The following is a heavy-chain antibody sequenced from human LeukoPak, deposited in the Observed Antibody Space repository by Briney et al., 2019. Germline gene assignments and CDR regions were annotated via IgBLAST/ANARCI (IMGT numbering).Heavy chain of an antibody. CDR2: ISYSGST. V-gene: IGHV4-59*01. Sequence: SETLSLTCIVSGGSISSYYWNWIRQPPGKGLEWIGYISYSGSTNYNPSLKSRVTTSVDTSKNQFSLRLSSVTAADTAVYYCARAPGDYDSRGYRTYYFDYWGQGTLVTVSS. CDR3: ARAPGDYDSRGYRTYYFDY. J-gene: IGHJ4*02. D-gene: IGHD3-22*01. CDR1: GGSISSYY.